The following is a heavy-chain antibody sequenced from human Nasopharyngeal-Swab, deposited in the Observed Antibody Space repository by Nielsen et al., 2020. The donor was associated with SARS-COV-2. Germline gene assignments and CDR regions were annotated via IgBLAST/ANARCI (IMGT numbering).Heavy chain of an antibody. CDR1: GGSISSGRYF. D-gene: IGHD5-18*01. V-gene: IGHV4-31*03. CDR3: ARVGDTGMITFDH. J-gene: IGHJ5*02. Sequence: SETLSLTCTVSGGSISSGRYFWSWIRQHPGKGLEWIGYIHYTGDTYYNPSLESRLTISLETSQNQFFLTLRSVTAADTAVYYCARVGDTGMITFDHWGQGALVTVSS. CDR2: IHYTGDT.